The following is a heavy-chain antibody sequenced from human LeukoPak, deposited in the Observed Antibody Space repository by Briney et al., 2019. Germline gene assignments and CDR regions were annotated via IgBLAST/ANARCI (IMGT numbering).Heavy chain of an antibody. CDR3: AKAGDSNYYYYSMDV. CDR1: GFTFSSYS. J-gene: IGHJ6*03. D-gene: IGHD3-10*01. V-gene: IGHV3-21*04. CDR2: ISSSSSYI. Sequence: PGGSLRLSCAASGFTFSSYSMNWVRQAPGKGLEWVSSISSSSSYIYYADSVKGRFTISRDNAKNSLYLQMNSLRAEDTAVYYCAKAGDSNYYYYSMDVWGKGTTVTVSS.